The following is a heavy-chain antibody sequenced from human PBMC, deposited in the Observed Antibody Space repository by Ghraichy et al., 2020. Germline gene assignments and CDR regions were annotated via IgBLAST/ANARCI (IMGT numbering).Heavy chain of an antibody. V-gene: IGHV3-23*01. D-gene: IGHD6-19*01. CDR1: GFTFSSYA. CDR3: AKDISSSGYYFDY. CDR2: IGGSIGIT. J-gene: IGHJ4*02. Sequence: SLNISCAASGFTFSSYAMTWVRQAPGKGLDWVSLIGGSIGITYYSDSVKGRFTISRDNSKNTLYLQMNSLRVEDTAIYYCAKDISSSGYYFDYWGQGTLVTVSS.